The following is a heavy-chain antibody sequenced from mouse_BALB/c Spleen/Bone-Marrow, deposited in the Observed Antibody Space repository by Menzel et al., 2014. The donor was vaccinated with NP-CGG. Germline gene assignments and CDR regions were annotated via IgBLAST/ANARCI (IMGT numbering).Heavy chain of an antibody. J-gene: IGHJ3*01. D-gene: IGHD1-1*01. CDR1: GFTFSNYW. CDR2: IRLKSNNYAT. V-gene: IGHV6-6*02. CDR3: STSSVLLRFAC. Sequence: EVQLQQSGGGLVQPGGSMKLSCVASGFTFSNYWMNWVRQSPEKGLEWVAEIRLKSNNYATHYAESVKGRFTISRDDSKSSVYLQMNNLRAEDTGIYYYSTSSVLLRFACWDQGTRVTVSA.